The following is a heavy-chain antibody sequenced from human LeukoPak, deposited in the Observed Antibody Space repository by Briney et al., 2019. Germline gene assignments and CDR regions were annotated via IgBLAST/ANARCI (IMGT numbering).Heavy chain of an antibody. Sequence: SETLSLTCTFSGTSISSHYWSWIRQPPGKGMEWIGYIYSGGSTNYNPSLKSRVTMSVDTSKNQFSLTLTSVTAADTALYFCATRPGGSTWYGVFDYWSPGTLVTVS. CDR3: ATRPGGSTWYGVFDY. D-gene: IGHD6-13*01. CDR1: GTSISSHY. CDR2: IYSGGST. J-gene: IGHJ4*02. V-gene: IGHV4-59*11.